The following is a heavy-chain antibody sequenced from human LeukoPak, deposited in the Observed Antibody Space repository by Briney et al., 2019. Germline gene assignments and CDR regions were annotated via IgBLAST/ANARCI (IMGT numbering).Heavy chain of an antibody. CDR2: IIPIFGTA. D-gene: IGHD6-13*01. V-gene: IGHV1-69*13. CDR1: GGTFSSYA. CDR3: ARDDGSSRANWFDP. J-gene: IGHJ5*02. Sequence: SVEVSCKASGGTFSSYAISWVRQAPGQGLEWMGGIIPIFGTANYAQKFQGRVTITADESTSTAYMELSSLRSEDTAVYYCARDDGSSRANWFDPWGQGTLVTVSS.